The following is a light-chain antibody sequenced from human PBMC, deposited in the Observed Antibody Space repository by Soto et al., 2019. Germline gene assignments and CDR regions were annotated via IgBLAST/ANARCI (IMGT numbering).Light chain of an antibody. V-gene: IGKV4-1*01. CDR2: WAS. J-gene: IGKJ3*01. CDR1: QSVFYTSNNKNY. CDR3: QQYYSTPLT. Sequence: DIVMTQSPDSLAVSLGERATINCKSSQSVFYTSNNKNYLAWYQQKPGQPPKLLIYWASTRQSGVPDRFSGSGSGTDFTLTISSLQAEDVAVYYCQQYYSTPLTCGPGTKVDIK.